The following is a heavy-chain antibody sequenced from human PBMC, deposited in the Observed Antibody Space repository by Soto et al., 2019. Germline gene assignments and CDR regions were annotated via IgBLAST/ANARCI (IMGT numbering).Heavy chain of an antibody. CDR3: ARGSLWFGENGGRGMDV. D-gene: IGHD3-10*01. CDR2: IIPIFGTA. Sequence: QVQLVQSGAEVKKPGSSVKVSCKASGGTFSSYAISWVRQAPGQGLEWMGGIIPIFGTANCAQKFQGRVTITADESTSTAYMELSSLRSEDTAVYYCARGSLWFGENGGRGMDVWGQGTTVTVSS. CDR1: GGTFSSYA. V-gene: IGHV1-69*01. J-gene: IGHJ6*02.